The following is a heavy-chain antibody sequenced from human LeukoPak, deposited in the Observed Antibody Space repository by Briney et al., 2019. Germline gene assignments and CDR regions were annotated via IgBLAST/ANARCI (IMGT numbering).Heavy chain of an antibody. CDR3: AKGLRTGVGPYMGYHYYMDV. CDR1: GFTFSGDA. J-gene: IGHJ6*03. CDR2: ISGSGAHT. D-gene: IGHD3-16*01. Sequence: GGSLRLSCIASGFTFSGDAMNWIRQVPGKGLEWVSAISGSGAHTFYADSVKGRFTISRDNSYNTVSLQMNSLRDEDTGVYYCAKGLRTGVGPYMGYHYYMDVWGKGATVTVSS. V-gene: IGHV3-23*01.